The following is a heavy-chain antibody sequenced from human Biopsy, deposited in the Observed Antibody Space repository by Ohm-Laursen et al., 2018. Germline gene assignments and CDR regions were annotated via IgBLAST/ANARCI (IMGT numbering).Heavy chain of an antibody. Sequence: TLSLTCPVSGGSFTGHYWSWIRQPPGKGLEWIGHISYTGYTRYNASLKSRVTISVDTSRNHFSLRLSSLTAADTAVYYCARESNDFGGLYFPRWGQGTLLTVSS. CDR2: ISYTGYT. V-gene: IGHV4-59*11. J-gene: IGHJ4*02. D-gene: IGHD4-23*01. CDR3: ARESNDFGGLYFPR. CDR1: GGSFTGHY.